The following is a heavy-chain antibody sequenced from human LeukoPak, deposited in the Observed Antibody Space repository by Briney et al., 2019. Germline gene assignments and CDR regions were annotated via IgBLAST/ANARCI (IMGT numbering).Heavy chain of an antibody. J-gene: IGHJ6*03. D-gene: IGHD2-2*01. CDR1: GGTFSSYA. CDR2: IIPIFGTA. V-gene: IGHV1-69*05. CDR3: ARGVVCSSTSCYPPYYYYYMDV. Sequence: SVKVSCKASGGTFSSYAISWARQAPGQGLEWMGGIIPIFGTANYAQKFQGRVTITTDESTSTAYMELSSLRSEDTAVYYCARGVVCSSTSCYPPYYYYYMDVWGKGTTVTVSS.